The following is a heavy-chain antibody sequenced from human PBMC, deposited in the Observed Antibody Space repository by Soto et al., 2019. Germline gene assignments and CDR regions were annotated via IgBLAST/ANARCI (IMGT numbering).Heavy chain of an antibody. J-gene: IGHJ4*02. CDR1: GFTFSSYG. CDR2: ISYDGSNK. Sequence: GGSLRLSCAASGFTFSSYGMHWVRQAPGKGLEWVAVISYDGSNKYYADSVKGRFTISRDNSKNTLYLQMNSLRAEDTAVYYCAKDSLVPDWGQGTLVTVSS. V-gene: IGHV3-30*18. D-gene: IGHD2-8*02. CDR3: AKDSLVPD.